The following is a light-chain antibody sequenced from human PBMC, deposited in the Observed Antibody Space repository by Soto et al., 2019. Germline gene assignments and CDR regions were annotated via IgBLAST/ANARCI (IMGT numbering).Light chain of an antibody. CDR3: QQYNNWPGYT. CDR1: QSVSNDF. Sequence: EIVLTQSPGILSLSPGERATLSCRASQSVSNDFLAWYQQKPGQAPRLLIYGASTRATDVPDRFSGSGSGADFTLSISRLEPEDFAVYYCQQYNNWPGYTFGQGTKLEIK. V-gene: IGKV3-20*01. CDR2: GAS. J-gene: IGKJ2*01.